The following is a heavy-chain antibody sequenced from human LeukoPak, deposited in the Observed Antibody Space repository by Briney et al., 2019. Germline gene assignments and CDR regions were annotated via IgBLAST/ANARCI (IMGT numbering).Heavy chain of an antibody. Sequence: GESLKISCQGSEYSLATYWIAWLRQMPGKGLEWMGIIYPSDSDTRYSPSFQGQVTISADKSIKTAYLQWSSLKASDTAMYYCARPLQGIVGATGFDYWGQGTLVTVSS. CDR2: IYPSDSDT. CDR3: ARPLQGIVGATGFDY. J-gene: IGHJ4*02. CDR1: EYSLATYW. V-gene: IGHV5-51*01. D-gene: IGHD1-26*01.